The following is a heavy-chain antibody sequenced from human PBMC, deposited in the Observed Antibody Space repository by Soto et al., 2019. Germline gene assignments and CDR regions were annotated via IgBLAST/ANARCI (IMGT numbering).Heavy chain of an antibody. D-gene: IGHD3-9*01. CDR2: ITADSGDT. Sequence: QAHLVQSGAEVRKPGSSVKVSCQALEHTSTIYYIHWVRQARGQGLEWMGWITADSGDTTYAEDFRGSVTFTRDTSTSTFHMELSRLRLDDTAMYFCATRDYDILTGYLHIWGQGTLITVSS. CDR1: EHTSTIYY. CDR3: ATRDYDILTGYLHI. V-gene: IGHV1-2*02. J-gene: IGHJ1*01.